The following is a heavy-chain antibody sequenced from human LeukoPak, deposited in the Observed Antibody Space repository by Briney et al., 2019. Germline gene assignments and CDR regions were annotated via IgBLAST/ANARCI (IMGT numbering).Heavy chain of an antibody. D-gene: IGHD2-2*01. Sequence: SQTLSLTCTVSGGSISSGSYYWSWIRQPAGKGLEWIGRIYTSGSTNYNPSLKSRVTISVDTSKNQFSLKLSSVTAADTAVYYCARSCSSTSCPVDYWGQGTLVTVSS. CDR3: ARSCSSTSCPVDY. V-gene: IGHV4-61*02. CDR2: IYTSGST. J-gene: IGHJ4*02. CDR1: GGSISSGSYY.